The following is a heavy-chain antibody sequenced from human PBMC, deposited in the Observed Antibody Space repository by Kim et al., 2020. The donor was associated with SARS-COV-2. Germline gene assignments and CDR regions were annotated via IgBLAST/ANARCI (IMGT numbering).Heavy chain of an antibody. CDR3: AKDGDYYYGMDV. D-gene: IGHD3-16*01. J-gene: IGHJ6*02. Sequence: YQADSVQGRFTLSRDNSKHTLYLQMNSLRAEDTAVYYCAKDGDYYYGMDVWGQGTTVTVSS. V-gene: IGHV3-23*01.